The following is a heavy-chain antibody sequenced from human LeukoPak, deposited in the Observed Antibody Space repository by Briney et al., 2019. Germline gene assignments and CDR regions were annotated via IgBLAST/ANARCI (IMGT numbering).Heavy chain of an antibody. CDR1: GFTFSSYS. CDR3: AGARSDSSGYFSFDY. V-gene: IGHV3-21*01. J-gene: IGHJ4*02. D-gene: IGHD3-22*01. Sequence: GGSLRLFCAASGFTFSSYSMNWVRQAPGKGLEWVSSISSSSSYIYYADSVKGRFTISRDNAKNSLYLQMNSLRAEDTAVYYCAGARSDSSGYFSFDYWGQGTLVTVSS. CDR2: ISSSSSYI.